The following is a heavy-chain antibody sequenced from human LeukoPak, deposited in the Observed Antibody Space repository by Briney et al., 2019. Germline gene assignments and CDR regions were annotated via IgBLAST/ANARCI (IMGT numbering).Heavy chain of an antibody. D-gene: IGHD6-6*01. J-gene: IGHJ4*02. CDR3: AKLEGEYSSSSSFDY. CDR2: ISTGGNTI. Sequence: GGPLRLSCAASGFTFSDYYMGWIRQAPGKGLEWVAYISTGGNTIYYADSVKGRFTISRDNANDSLYLQMNSLRAEDTAVYYCAKLEGEYSSSSSFDYWGQGTLVTVSS. V-gene: IGHV3-11*04. CDR1: GFTFSDYY.